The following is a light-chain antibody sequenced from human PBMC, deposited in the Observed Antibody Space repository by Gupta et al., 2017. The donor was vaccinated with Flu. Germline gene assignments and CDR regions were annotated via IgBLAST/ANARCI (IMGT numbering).Light chain of an antibody. V-gene: IGLV4-69*01. Sequence: LGASVKLTCTLSSGHSSNAIAWYPQRPDKGPRYIMTLNSDGSHKKGDGIPDRFSGSSSGAERVLTIPRCQSEDEADYYCQAWNTHIRVFGGGTKLTVL. J-gene: IGLJ3*02. CDR1: SGHSSNA. CDR2: LNSDGSH. CDR3: QAWNTHIRV.